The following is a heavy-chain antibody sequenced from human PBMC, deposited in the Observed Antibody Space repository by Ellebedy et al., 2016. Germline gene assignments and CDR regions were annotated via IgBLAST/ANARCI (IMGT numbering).Heavy chain of an antibody. Sequence: GESLKISXAASGFTFSSYGMHWVRQAPGKGLEWVAVISYDGSNKYYADSVKGRFTISRDNSKNTLYLQMNSLRAEDTAVYYCAKGSYGYGGDYWGQGTLVTVSS. V-gene: IGHV3-30*18. CDR1: GFTFSSYG. CDR3: AKGSYGYGGDY. CDR2: ISYDGSNK. J-gene: IGHJ4*02. D-gene: IGHD5-18*01.